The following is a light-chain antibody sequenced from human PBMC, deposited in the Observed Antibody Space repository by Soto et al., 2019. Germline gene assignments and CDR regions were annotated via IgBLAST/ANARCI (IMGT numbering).Light chain of an antibody. Sequence: EIVLTQSPATLSLSPGERATLSCRASQSVSRYLAWYQQKPGQAPRLLIYDASNRATGIPARFSGSGSGTDVTLTISSLEPEDFAVYYCLQRSTWPLTFGGGTKVEIK. CDR2: DAS. CDR1: QSVSRY. J-gene: IGKJ4*01. CDR3: LQRSTWPLT. V-gene: IGKV3-11*01.